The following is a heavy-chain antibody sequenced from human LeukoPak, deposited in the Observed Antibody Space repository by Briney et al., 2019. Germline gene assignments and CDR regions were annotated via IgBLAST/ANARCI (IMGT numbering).Heavy chain of an antibody. J-gene: IGHJ4*02. D-gene: IGHD3-10*01. V-gene: IGHV4-38-2*02. CDR2: IYHSGST. CDR3: AKGKPRGDYYGSGIYFYFDY. Sequence: PSETLSLTCTVSGYSISSGYYWGWIRQPPGKGLEWIGSIYHSGSTYYNPSLKSRVTISVDTSKNQFSLKLSSVTAADTALYFCAKGKPRGDYYGSGIYFYFDYWGQGALVTVSS. CDR1: GYSISSGYY.